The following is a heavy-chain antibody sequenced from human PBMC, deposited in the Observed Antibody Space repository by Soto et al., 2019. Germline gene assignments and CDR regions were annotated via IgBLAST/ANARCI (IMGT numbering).Heavy chain of an antibody. CDR1: RYTVNSPK. CDR3: ISTLGARFAY. V-gene: IGHV1-46*02. Sequence: CEACRYTVNSPKMHWVRQAPGQGLEWMGVINPSIGTTTYAQKFQGRVTMTSDTSTSSVYMEVSSLRSEDTAVYYCISTLGARFAYWGQGTPVPVSS. CDR2: INPSIGTT. J-gene: IGHJ4*02. D-gene: IGHD3-3*02.